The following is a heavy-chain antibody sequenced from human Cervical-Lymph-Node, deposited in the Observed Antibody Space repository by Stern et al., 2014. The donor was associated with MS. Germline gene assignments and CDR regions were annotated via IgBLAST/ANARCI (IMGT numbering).Heavy chain of an antibody. D-gene: IGHD6-13*01. CDR1: GFIFDDSA. J-gene: IGHJ4*02. V-gene: IGHV3-9*01. CDR3: AKDRFKYSSTPYYFDY. Sequence: EVQLVESGGGLVQPGRSLRLSCAASGFIFDDSAMHWVRQAPGKGLEWVSGISWNSGSIGYADSVKGRFTISRDNAKNSLYLQMNSLRAEDTALYYCAKDRFKYSSTPYYFDYWGQGTLVTVSS. CDR2: ISWNSGSI.